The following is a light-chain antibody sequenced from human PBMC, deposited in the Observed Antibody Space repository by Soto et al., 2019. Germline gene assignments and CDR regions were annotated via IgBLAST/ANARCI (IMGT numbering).Light chain of an antibody. CDR1: QSVSSN. Sequence: EIVMTQSPATLSVSPGERATLSCRASQSVSSNLAWYQQKPGQAPTLLIYAASARATGIPVRFSGSRSGTEFTLTISSLQSEDFAVYYCQHYNNWPFTFCQGTKLEIK. J-gene: IGKJ2*01. V-gene: IGKV3-15*01. CDR2: AAS. CDR3: QHYNNWPFT.